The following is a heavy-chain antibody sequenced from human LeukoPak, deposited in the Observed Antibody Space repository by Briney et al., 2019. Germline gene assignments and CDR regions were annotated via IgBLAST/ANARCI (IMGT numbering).Heavy chain of an antibody. D-gene: IGHD3-10*01. CDR3: AKDWGSSGRGVFDY. CDR2: ISYDGSNK. J-gene: IGHJ4*02. Sequence: GGSLRLSCAASGFTFSSYAMHWVRQAPGKGLEWVAVISYDGSNKYYADSVKGRFTISRDDSKNTLYLQMNSLRAEDTAVYYCAKDWGSSGRGVFDYWGQGTLVTVSS. V-gene: IGHV3-30*04. CDR1: GFTFSSYA.